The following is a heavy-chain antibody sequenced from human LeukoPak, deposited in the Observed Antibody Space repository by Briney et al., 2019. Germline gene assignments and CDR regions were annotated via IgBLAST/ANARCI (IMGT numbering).Heavy chain of an antibody. CDR3: ARALVGAIFDY. CDR2: IYYSGST. V-gene: IGHV4-59*01. J-gene: IGHJ4*02. D-gene: IGHD1-26*01. Sequence: SETLSLTCTVSGGSISSYYWSWIRQPPGKELEWIGYIYYSGSTNYNPSLKSRVTISVVTSKNQFSLKLSSVTAADTAVYYCARALVGAIFDYWGQGTLVTVSS. CDR1: GGSISSYY.